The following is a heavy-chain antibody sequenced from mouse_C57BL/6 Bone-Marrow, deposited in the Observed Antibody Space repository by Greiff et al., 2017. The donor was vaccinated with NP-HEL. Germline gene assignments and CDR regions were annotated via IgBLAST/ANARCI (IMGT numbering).Heavy chain of an antibody. V-gene: IGHV1-75*01. CDR1: GYTFTDYY. CDR2: IFPGSGST. D-gene: IGHD1-1*01. CDR3: ARVTTVVDWYFDV. J-gene: IGHJ1*03. Sequence: QVQLQQSGPELVKPGASVKISCKASGYTFTDYYINWVKQRPGQGLEWIGWIFPGSGSTYYNQKFKGKATLTVDKSSSTASMLLSSLTSEDSAVDFCARVTTVVDWYFDVWGTGTTVTVAS.